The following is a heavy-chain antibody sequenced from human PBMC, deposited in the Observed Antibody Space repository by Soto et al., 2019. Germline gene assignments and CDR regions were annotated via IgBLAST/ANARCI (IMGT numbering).Heavy chain of an antibody. V-gene: IGHV1-24*01. D-gene: IGHD3-22*01. J-gene: IGHJ5*02. CDR2: FDPEDGET. Sequence: ASVKVSCKVSGYTLTELSMHWVRQAPGKGLEWMGGFDPEDGETIYAQKFQGRVTMTEDTSTDTAYMELSSLRSEDTAVYYCATDQQYYYDSSGRKGVFGFDPWGQGTLVTVSS. CDR3: ATDQQYYYDSSGRKGVFGFDP. CDR1: GYTLTELS.